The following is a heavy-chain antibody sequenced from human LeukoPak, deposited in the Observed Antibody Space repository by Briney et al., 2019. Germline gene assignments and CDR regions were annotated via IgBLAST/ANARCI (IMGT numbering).Heavy chain of an antibody. V-gene: IGHV3-23*01. CDR3: AKDLAATLSFDY. Sequence: GGSLRLSCAASGFTFSSYAMSWVRQAPGKGLEWVSAISGSGGSTYYADSVKGRFTISRDNSKNTLYLRMNSLRAEDTAVYYCAKDLAATLSFDYWGQGTLVTVSS. CDR1: GFTFSSYA. J-gene: IGHJ4*02. CDR2: ISGSGGST. D-gene: IGHD2-15*01.